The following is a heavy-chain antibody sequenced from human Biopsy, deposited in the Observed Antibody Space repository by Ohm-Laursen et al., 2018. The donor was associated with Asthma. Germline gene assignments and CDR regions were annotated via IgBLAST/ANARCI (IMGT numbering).Heavy chain of an antibody. Sequence: SLRLSCAASGFTFDDYAMHWVRQAPGKGLEWVSGVSWNSGSIDYADSVKSRFTISRDNAKNSLYLQMNSLRGADTALYYCVKDIRLQLWGFDSWGQGTQVTVSS. V-gene: IGHV3-9*01. J-gene: IGHJ4*02. CDR3: VKDIRLQLWGFDS. D-gene: IGHD6-13*01. CDR1: GFTFDDYA. CDR2: VSWNSGSI.